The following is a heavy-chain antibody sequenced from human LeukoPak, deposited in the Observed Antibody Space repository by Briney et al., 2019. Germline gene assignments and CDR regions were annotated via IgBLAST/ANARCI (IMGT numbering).Heavy chain of an antibody. Sequence: PGGSLRLSCAASGFTFSSYEMNWVRQAPGKGLDWVSYISSSGSTIYYADSLKGRFTISRDNAKNSLYLQMNSLRAEDTALYYCARDASDYWFFDLWGRGTLVTVSS. CDR3: ARDASDYWFFDL. V-gene: IGHV3-48*03. CDR2: ISSSGSTI. D-gene: IGHD3-3*01. J-gene: IGHJ2*01. CDR1: GFTFSSYE.